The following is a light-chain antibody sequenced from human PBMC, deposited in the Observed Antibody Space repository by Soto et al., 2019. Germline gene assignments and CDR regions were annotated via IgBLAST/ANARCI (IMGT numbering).Light chain of an antibody. CDR2: EVT. CDR3: CSYAGSNTLKV. V-gene: IGLV2-8*01. CDR1: SSDVGGYNY. Sequence: QSALTQPPSASGSPGQSVTISCTGASSDVGGYNYVSWYQQHPGKAPKLMIYEVTKRPSGVPDRFSGSKSGNTASLTVSGLQAEDDADYSSCSYAGSNTLKVFGTGTKVTVL. J-gene: IGLJ1*01.